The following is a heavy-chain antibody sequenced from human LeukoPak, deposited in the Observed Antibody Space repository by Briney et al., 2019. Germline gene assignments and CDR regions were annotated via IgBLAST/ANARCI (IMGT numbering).Heavy chain of an antibody. CDR2: ISSKGGST. Sequence: PGGSLRLSCAASGFTFSRYTMHWACQAPGKGLEYVSGISSKGGSTYYASSVKGRFTISRDNSKNTLYLQMGSLSAEDMAVYYCAREDYGTGKFDYWGQGTLVIVSS. V-gene: IGHV3-64*01. D-gene: IGHD4-17*01. J-gene: IGHJ4*02. CDR1: GFTFSRYT. CDR3: AREDYGTGKFDY.